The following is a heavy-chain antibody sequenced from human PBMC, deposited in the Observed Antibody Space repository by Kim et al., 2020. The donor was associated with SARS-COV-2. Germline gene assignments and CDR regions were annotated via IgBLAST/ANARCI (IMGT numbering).Heavy chain of an antibody. CDR3: AADAPDGRRALAY. D-gene: IGHD1-26*01. J-gene: IGHJ4*02. CDR2: INRDGTTT. Sequence: GGSLRLSCAASGLTLSGFWMHWVRQAPGKGLEWVSRINRDGTTTDYVDSVKGRFTVSRDNVKNTLYLQMNSLRVEDTAVYHCAADAPDGRRALAYWGQGTLVTVSS. CDR1: GLTLSGFW. V-gene: IGHV3-74*01.